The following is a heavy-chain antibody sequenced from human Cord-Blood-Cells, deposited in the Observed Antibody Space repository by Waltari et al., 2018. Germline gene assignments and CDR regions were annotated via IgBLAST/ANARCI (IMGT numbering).Heavy chain of an antibody. Sequence: QVQLVQSGAEVKKPGASVKVSCKASGYTFTGYYMHWVRQAPGQGLEWMGWINPNSGGTNYAQKFQGRVTMTRDTSISTAYMELSRLRSDDTAVYYCARDRARGSSSWYNDAFDIWGQGTMVTVSS. CDR1: GYTFTGYY. D-gene: IGHD6-13*01. CDR2: INPNSGGT. V-gene: IGHV1-2*02. CDR3: ARDRARGSSSWYNDAFDI. J-gene: IGHJ3*02.